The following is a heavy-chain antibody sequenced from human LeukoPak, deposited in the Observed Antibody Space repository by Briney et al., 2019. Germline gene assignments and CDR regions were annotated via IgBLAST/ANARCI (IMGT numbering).Heavy chain of an antibody. V-gene: IGHV1-18*01. CDR1: GYTFTSYG. J-gene: IGHJ4*02. Sequence: ASVTVSCKASGYTFTSYGISWVRQAPGQGVAWMGWISAYNGNTNYAQKLQGRVTITTDTSTSTAYMELRSLRSDDTAVYYCARDLAAAGTGFDYWGQGTLVTVSS. CDR2: ISAYNGNT. CDR3: ARDLAAAGTGFDY. D-gene: IGHD6-13*01.